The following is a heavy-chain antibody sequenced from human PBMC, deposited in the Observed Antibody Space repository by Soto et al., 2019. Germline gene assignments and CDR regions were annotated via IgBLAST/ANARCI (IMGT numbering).Heavy chain of an antibody. J-gene: IGHJ6*03. Sequence: ASVKVSCKASGYTFTSYAMHWVRQAPGQRLEWMGWINAGNGNTKYSQKFQGRVTITRDTSASTAYMELSSLRSEDTAVYYCASHSLDYCSSTSCPNYYYYYMDVWGKGTTVTVSS. V-gene: IGHV1-3*01. CDR2: INAGNGNT. D-gene: IGHD2-2*01. CDR1: GYTFTSYA. CDR3: ASHSLDYCSSTSCPNYYYYYMDV.